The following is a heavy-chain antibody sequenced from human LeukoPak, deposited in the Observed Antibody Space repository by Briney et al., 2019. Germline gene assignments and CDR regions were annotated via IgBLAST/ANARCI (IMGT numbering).Heavy chain of an antibody. V-gene: IGHV3-30-3*01. CDR2: ISYDGSNK. CDR1: GFTFSSYA. Sequence: EGSLRLSCAASGFTFSSYAMHWVRQAPGKGLEWVAVISYDGSNKYYADSVKGRFTISRDNSKNTLYLQMNSLRAEDTAVYYCASVESGSYWGGVYWGQGTLVTVSS. D-gene: IGHD1-26*01. J-gene: IGHJ4*02. CDR3: ASVESGSYWGGVY.